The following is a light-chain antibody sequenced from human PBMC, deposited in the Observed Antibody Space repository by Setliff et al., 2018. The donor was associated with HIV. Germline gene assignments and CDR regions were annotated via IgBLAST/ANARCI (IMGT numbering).Light chain of an antibody. J-gene: IGLJ1*01. CDR1: STDVGRYIF. Sequence: QSALTQPASVSGSPGQSITISCTGSSTDVGRYIFVSWYQQHPGKAPRLMIFDVSNRPSGVSNRFSGSKSGSTASLTISGLQPEGEADYYCSSYTSSSTRVFGTGTKVTVL. CDR2: DVS. V-gene: IGLV2-14*03. CDR3: SSYTSSSTRV.